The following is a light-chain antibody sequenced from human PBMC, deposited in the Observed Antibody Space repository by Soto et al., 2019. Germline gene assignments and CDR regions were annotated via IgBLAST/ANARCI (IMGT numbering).Light chain of an antibody. CDR2: EVS. J-gene: IGLJ1*01. CDR3: SSYAGSNNFRYV. CDR1: SSDFGGYNY. Sequence: QSALTQPPSASGSPGQSVTISCTGTSSDFGGYNYVSWYQQHPGKAPKLMIYEVSKRPSGVPDRFSGSKSGNTASLTVSGLQAEDEADYYCSSYAGSNNFRYVFGTGTKLTVL. V-gene: IGLV2-8*01.